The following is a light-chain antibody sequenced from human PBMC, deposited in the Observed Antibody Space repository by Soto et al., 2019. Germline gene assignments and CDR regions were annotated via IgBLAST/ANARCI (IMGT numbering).Light chain of an antibody. J-gene: IGKJ1*01. Sequence: DIQMTQSPSTLSASVGERVTITCRASQSISSWLAWYQQKPGKAPKLLIYDASSLESGVPSRFSGSGSGTEFTLTSSSLQPDDFASYYCQQYNSYSTFGQGTKVEIK. CDR2: DAS. V-gene: IGKV1-5*01. CDR1: QSISSW. CDR3: QQYNSYST.